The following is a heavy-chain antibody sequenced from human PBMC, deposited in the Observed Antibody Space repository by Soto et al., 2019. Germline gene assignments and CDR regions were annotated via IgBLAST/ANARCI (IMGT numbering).Heavy chain of an antibody. CDR2: ISTSSSTI. CDR1: GFTFSTYS. D-gene: IGHD4-17*01. Sequence: EVQLVESGGGLVQPGGCLRLSCAASGFTFSTYSMNWVRQAPGKGLEWVSYISTSSSTIYYADSVKGRFTISRDNAKNSLYLQMNSLRAEDTAVYYCARGYYGDYVSDYWGQGTPVTVSS. V-gene: IGHV3-48*01. J-gene: IGHJ4*02. CDR3: ARGYYGDYVSDY.